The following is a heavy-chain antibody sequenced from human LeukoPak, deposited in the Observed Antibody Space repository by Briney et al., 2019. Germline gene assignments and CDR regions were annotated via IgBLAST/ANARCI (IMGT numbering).Heavy chain of an antibody. J-gene: IGHJ6*03. CDR1: GGSISSSNYY. CDR2: IYHSGST. Sequence: PSETLSLTCSVSGGSISSSNYYWSWIRQPPGKGLEWIGSIYHSGSTYYNPSLKSRVTISVDTSRNQFSLKLSSVTAADTAVYYCAKNDYGDYYYYYYYYMDVWGKGTTVTVSS. D-gene: IGHD4-17*01. V-gene: IGHV4-39*07. CDR3: AKNDYGDYYYYYYYYMDV.